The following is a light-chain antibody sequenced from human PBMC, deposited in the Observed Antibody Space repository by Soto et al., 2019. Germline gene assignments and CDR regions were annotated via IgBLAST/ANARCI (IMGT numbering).Light chain of an antibody. CDR3: QQYNNWPPWT. CDR1: QSVSSSY. J-gene: IGKJ1*01. V-gene: IGKV3-15*01. Sequence: EIVLTQSPGPLSLSPGGRATLSCRASQSVSSSYLAWYQQKPGQAPRLLIYGASTRATGIPARFSGSGSGTEFTLTISSLQSEDFAVYYCQQYNNWPPWTFGQGTKVDIK. CDR2: GAS.